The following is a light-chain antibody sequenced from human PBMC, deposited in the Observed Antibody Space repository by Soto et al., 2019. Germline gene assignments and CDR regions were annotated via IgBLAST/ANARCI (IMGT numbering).Light chain of an antibody. J-gene: IGKJ1*01. CDR2: VAS. V-gene: IGKV3-15*01. Sequence: ETVMTQSPATLSVSPGERATLSCRASQSVNSNLAWYQQKPGQAPRLLIYVASTRATGIPARFSGSGSGTGFTLTISSLQSEDFAVYYCQQYNNWPPGTFGQGTKVEIK. CDR3: QQYNNWPPGT. CDR1: QSVNSN.